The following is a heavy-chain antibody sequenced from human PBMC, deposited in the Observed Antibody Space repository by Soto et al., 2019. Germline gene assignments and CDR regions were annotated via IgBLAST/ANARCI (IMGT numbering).Heavy chain of an antibody. J-gene: IGHJ4*02. CDR3: ARDQAYYYDSSGYGYFDY. Sequence: GASVKVSCKASGGTFSSYAISWVRQAPGQGLEWMGGIIPIFGTANYAQKFQGRVTITADESTSTAYMELSSLRSEDTAVYYCARDQAYYYDSSGYGYFDYWGQGTLVTVSS. CDR1: GGTFSSYA. V-gene: IGHV1-69*13. D-gene: IGHD3-22*01. CDR2: IIPIFGTA.